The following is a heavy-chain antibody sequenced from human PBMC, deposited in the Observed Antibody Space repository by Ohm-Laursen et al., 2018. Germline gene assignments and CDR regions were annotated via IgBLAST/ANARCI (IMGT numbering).Heavy chain of an antibody. Sequence: SDTLSLTCTVSGGSISSYFGSWIRQPPGKGLEWIGYIYYSGSTKYNPSLKSRVIISVDTSKNRFSLKLSSVTAADTAVYYCARHPPRGGPSDAFDIWGQGTMVTVSS. CDR3: ARHPPRGGPSDAFDI. D-gene: IGHD3-16*01. CDR1: GGSISSYF. J-gene: IGHJ3*02. CDR2: IYYSGST. V-gene: IGHV4-59*08.